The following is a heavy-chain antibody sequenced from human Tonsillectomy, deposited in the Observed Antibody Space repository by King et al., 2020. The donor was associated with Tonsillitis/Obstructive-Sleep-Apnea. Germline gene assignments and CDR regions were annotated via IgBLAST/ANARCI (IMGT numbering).Heavy chain of an antibody. Sequence: VQLLESGGGLVQPGGSLRLSCAASGFTFTNYAMTWVRQAQGKGLEWVSALSGSGGSTYYADSVKGRFTISRDNSKNTLYLQMNSLRAEDTAVYYCAKGSTGTSWFDPWGQGTLVTVSS. J-gene: IGHJ5*02. CDR3: AKGSTGTSWFDP. D-gene: IGHD1-1*01. V-gene: IGHV3-23*01. CDR1: GFTFTNYA. CDR2: LSGSGGST.